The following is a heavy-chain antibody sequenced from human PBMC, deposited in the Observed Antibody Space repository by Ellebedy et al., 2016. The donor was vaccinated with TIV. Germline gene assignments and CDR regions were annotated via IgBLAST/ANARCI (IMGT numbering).Heavy chain of an antibody. CDR3: ARGGCTSATCHPDPFDS. V-gene: IGHV3-23*01. J-gene: IGHJ4*02. Sequence: GGSLRLXCAASRLTFSSYAMSWVRQAPGKGLEWVSGISGSGGSTYYADSVKGRFTVSRDNSKKTVYLQMNSLRADDTAMYYCARGGCTSATCHPDPFDSWGQGTLVTVFS. CDR2: ISGSGGST. CDR1: RLTFSSYA. D-gene: IGHD2-8*02.